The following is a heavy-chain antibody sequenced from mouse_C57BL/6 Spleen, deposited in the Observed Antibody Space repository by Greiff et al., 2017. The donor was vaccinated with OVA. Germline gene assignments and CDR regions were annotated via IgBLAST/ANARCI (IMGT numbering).Heavy chain of an antibody. CDR3: TGGGDGYYVDFDY. Sequence: EVKLVESGGGLVQPGGSMKLSCVASGFTFSNYWMNWVRQSPEKGLEWVAQIRLKSDNYATHYAESVKGRFTISRDDSKSSVYLQMNNLRAEDTGIYYCTGGGDGYYVDFDYWGQGTTLTVSS. V-gene: IGHV6-3*01. J-gene: IGHJ2*01. CDR2: IRLKSDNYAT. D-gene: IGHD2-3*01. CDR1: GFTFSNYW.